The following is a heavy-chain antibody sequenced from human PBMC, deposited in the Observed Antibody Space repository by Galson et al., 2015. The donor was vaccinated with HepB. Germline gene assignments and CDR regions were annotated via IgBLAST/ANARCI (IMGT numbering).Heavy chain of an antibody. CDR3: ARGVGGAIFGVVVVRRHFDS. V-gene: IGHV1-8*02. CDR1: GYIFTNNY. D-gene: IGHD3-3*01. Sequence: SVKVSCKASGYIFTNNYIHWVRQAPGQGLEWMGWMNPSSGNTGYAQEFQGRVTMTRNTSTTTAYMELSSLNSDDTAVYFCARGVGGAIFGVVVVRRHFDSWGQGTLVTVSS. CDR2: MNPSSGNT. J-gene: IGHJ4*02.